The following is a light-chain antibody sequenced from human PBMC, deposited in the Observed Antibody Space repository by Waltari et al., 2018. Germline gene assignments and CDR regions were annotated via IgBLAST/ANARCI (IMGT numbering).Light chain of an antibody. CDR3: SSYTTSSTL. Sequence: SPGQSITISCTGTSSDVGDYDHVSWYQQHPGKAPKLMIYDVRKRPSGVSIRFSGSKSGNTASLTISGLQAEDEADYYCSSYTTSSTLFGTGTKVTVL. V-gene: IGLV2-14*03. J-gene: IGLJ1*01. CDR1: SSDVGDYDH. CDR2: DVR.